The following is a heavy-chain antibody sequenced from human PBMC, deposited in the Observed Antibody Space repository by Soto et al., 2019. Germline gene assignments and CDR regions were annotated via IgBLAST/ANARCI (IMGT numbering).Heavy chain of an antibody. D-gene: IGHD5-18*01. J-gene: IGHJ4*02. CDR2: IYYSGSTNSGST. Sequence: PSETLSLTCTVSGGFISSYYWSWIRQPPGKGLEWIGNIYYSGSTNSGSTNYSPSLKSRVTISVDTSKNQFYLNVRSVTAADTAVYYCARRYGSCFDYWGQGTLVTVSS. CDR1: GGFISSYY. CDR3: ARRYGSCFDY. V-gene: IGHV4-59*08.